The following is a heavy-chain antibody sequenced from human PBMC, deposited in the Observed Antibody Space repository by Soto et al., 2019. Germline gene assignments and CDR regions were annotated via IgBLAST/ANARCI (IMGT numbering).Heavy chain of an antibody. Sequence: GASVKVSCKASGGTFSSYAISWVRQAPGQGLEWMGGIIPIFGTANYAQKFQGRVTITADESTSTAYMELSSLRSEDTAVYYCARVNRGIAARDYYYYGMDVWGQGTTVTVSS. CDR2: IIPIFGTA. D-gene: IGHD6-6*01. CDR3: ARVNRGIAARDYYYYGMDV. J-gene: IGHJ6*02. V-gene: IGHV1-69*13. CDR1: GGTFSSYA.